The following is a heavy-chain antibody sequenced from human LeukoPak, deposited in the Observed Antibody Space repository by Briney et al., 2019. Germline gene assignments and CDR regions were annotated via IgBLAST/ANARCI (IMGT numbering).Heavy chain of an antibody. J-gene: IGHJ4*02. Sequence: GGSLRLSCAASGFTFSSYSMNWVRQAPGEGLEWVSSISSSSSYIYYADSVKGRFTISRDNAKNSLYLQMNSLRAEDTAVYNCARGESGGWYEVLDYWGQGTLVTVSS. D-gene: IGHD6-19*01. V-gene: IGHV3-21*01. CDR1: GFTFSSYS. CDR3: ARGESGGWYEVLDY. CDR2: ISSSSSYI.